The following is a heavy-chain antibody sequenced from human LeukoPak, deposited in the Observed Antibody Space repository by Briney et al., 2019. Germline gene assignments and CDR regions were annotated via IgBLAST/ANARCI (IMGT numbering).Heavy chain of an antibody. CDR1: GYTLTELS. D-gene: IGHD3-22*01. J-gene: IGHJ3*02. CDR3: ATLRSLYDSSGYNDAFDI. Sequence: ASVKVSCKVSGYTLTELSMHWVRQAPGKGLEWMGGFDPEDGETIYAQKFQGRVTMTEDTSTDTAYMELSSLRSEDTAVYYCATLRSLYDSSGYNDAFDIWGQGTMVTVSS. CDR2: FDPEDGET. V-gene: IGHV1-24*01.